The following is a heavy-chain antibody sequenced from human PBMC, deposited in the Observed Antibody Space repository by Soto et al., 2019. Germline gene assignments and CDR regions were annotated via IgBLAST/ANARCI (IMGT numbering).Heavy chain of an antibody. V-gene: IGHV3-23*01. CDR2: ISDSGGSS. CDR3: TKGGDSWSGYAQH. D-gene: IGHD3-3*01. J-gene: IGHJ1*01. CDR1: GFSFANYV. Sequence: EVQLLQSGGGLVQPGGSLRLSCAASGFSFANYVMNCVRQAPGKGLEWVSGISDSGGSSSSADAVKGRFTVSRDNSKNTLYLHMDSLTGDDTAVYYCTKGGDSWSGYAQHWGQGALVTVAS.